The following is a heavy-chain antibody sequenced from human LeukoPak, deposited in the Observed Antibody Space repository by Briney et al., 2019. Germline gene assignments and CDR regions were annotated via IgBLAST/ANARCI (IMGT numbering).Heavy chain of an antibody. J-gene: IGHJ3*02. Sequence: GGSLRLSCAASGFTFSSYGMHWVRQAPGKGLEWVAVIWYDGSNKYYADSVKGRFTISRDNSKNTLYLQTNSLRAEDTAVYYCAKDRGSSGYYRGDAFDIWGQGTMVTVSS. CDR1: GFTFSSYG. D-gene: IGHD3-22*01. V-gene: IGHV3-33*06. CDR2: IWYDGSNK. CDR3: AKDRGSSGYYRGDAFDI.